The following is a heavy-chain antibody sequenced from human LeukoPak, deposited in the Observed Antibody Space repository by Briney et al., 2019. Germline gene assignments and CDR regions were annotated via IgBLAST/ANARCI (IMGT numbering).Heavy chain of an antibody. Sequence: GGSLRLSCVTSGFTFSSYWMSWVRQTPGKGLEWVANIDQDGSGKNYVDSVKGRFTISRDNARNTLYLQMNSLRAEDTAVYYCARGGPIYCSGDSCYPGDYWGQGTLVTVSS. CDR3: ARGGPIYCSGDSCYPGDY. V-gene: IGHV3-7*01. D-gene: IGHD2-15*01. J-gene: IGHJ4*02. CDR2: IDQDGSGK. CDR1: GFTFSSYW.